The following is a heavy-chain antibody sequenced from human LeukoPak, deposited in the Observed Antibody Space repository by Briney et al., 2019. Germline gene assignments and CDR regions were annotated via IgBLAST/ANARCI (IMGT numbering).Heavy chain of an antibody. CDR2: IYYSGST. CDR1: GGSISSYY. V-gene: IGHV4-59*08. CDR3: ASGDGCGWYQTN. Sequence: SETLSLTCTVSGGSISSYYWSWIRQPPGKGLEWIGYIYYSGSTNYNPSLKSRVTISVDTSKNQSSLKLSSVTAADTAVYCCASGDGCGWYQTNWGQGTLVTVSS. J-gene: IGHJ4*02. D-gene: IGHD6-13*01.